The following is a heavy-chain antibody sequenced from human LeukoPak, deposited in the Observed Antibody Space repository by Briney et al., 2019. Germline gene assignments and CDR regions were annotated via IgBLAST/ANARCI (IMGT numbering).Heavy chain of an antibody. CDR2: MSYDGSNK. J-gene: IGHJ4*02. Sequence: PGGSLRLSCAASGFTFSSYTMHWGRQAPGKGLEWVAVMSYDGSNKYYLDSVKGRFTISRDNSKDTLYLQMNSLRAEDTAVYYCARDPNRYCGGDCSIDYWGQGTLVTVSS. V-gene: IGHV3-30-3*01. D-gene: IGHD2-21*02. CDR1: GFTFSSYT. CDR3: ARDPNRYCGGDCSIDY.